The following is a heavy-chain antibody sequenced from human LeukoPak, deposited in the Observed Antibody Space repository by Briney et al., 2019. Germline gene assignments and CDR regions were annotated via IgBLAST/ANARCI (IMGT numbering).Heavy chain of an antibody. Sequence: GGSLRLSCAASGFTFSNAWMSWVRQAPGKGLEWVANIKQDGSEKYYVDSVKGRFTISRDNAKNSLYLQMNSLRAEDTAVYYCAKFGGSYSYYFDYWGQGTLVTVSS. V-gene: IGHV3-7*01. CDR3: AKFGGSYSYYFDY. CDR2: IKQDGSEK. J-gene: IGHJ4*02. D-gene: IGHD1-26*01. CDR1: GFTFSNAW.